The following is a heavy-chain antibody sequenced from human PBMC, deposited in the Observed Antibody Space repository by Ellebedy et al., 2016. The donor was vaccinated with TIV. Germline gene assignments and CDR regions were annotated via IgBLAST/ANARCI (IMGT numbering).Heavy chain of an antibody. J-gene: IGHJ6*03. D-gene: IGHD4-17*01. Sequence: PGGSLRLSCVASGDIFSKYWIHWVRQAPGKGLAWVSQINSGGSRTTYADSVKGRFTISRDNAKNRVYLQMNRLRVDDTGIYFCASVYGDRESNFYYYMDVWGKGTTVIVSS. V-gene: IGHV3-74*03. CDR3: ASVYGDRESNFYYYMDV. CDR1: GDIFSKYW. CDR2: INSGGSRT.